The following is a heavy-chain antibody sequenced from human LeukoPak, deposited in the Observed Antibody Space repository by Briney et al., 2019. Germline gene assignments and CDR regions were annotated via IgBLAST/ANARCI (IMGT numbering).Heavy chain of an antibody. V-gene: IGHV1-46*01. CDR1: GYTFTRNG. Sequence: ASVKVSCKASGYTFTRNGISWVRQAPGQGLEWMGIINPSGGSTSYAQKFQGRVTMTRDTSTSTVYMELSSLRSEDTAVYYCARDWSDSSGLFDYWGQGTLVTVSS. D-gene: IGHD3-22*01. J-gene: IGHJ4*02. CDR3: ARDWSDSSGLFDY. CDR2: INPSGGST.